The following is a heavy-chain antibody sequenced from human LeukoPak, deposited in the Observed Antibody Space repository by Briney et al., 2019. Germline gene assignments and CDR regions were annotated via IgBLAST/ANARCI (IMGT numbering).Heavy chain of an antibody. CDR2: IGYEGVHK. J-gene: IGHJ4*02. CDR3: AKDLHGGYSSDY. D-gene: IGHD4-23*01. V-gene: IGHV3-30*02. CDR1: GSTFKDFG. Sequence: PGGSLRLSCAASGSTFKDFGMHWVRQAPGKGLEGGSFIGYEGVHKYYADSVKGRFTISKDNSKATLYLKMNSPRPEDTAFYYFAKDLHGGYSSDYWGQGTLVTVFS.